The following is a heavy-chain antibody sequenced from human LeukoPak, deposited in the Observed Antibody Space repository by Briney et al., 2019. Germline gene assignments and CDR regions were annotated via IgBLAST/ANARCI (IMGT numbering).Heavy chain of an antibody. J-gene: IGHJ3*02. V-gene: IGHV4-59*01. CDR3: ARVDDSSGSLAHAFDI. D-gene: IGHD3-22*01. Sequence: SETLSLTCTVSGVSISSYYWSWIRQPPGKGLEWIAYIYYSGSTNYNPSLKSRVTISVDTSKNQFSLKLSSVTAADTAVYYYARVDDSSGSLAHAFDIWGQGTMVTVSS. CDR1: GVSISSYY. CDR2: IYYSGST.